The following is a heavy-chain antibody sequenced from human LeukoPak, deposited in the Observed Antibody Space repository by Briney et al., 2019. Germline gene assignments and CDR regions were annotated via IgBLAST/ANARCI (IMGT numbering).Heavy chain of an antibody. V-gene: IGHV3-43*01. CDR3: ATDTGSGTYSYYSDY. CDR1: GFTFDDYS. Sequence: PGGSLRLSCAASGFTFDDYSIHWVRQAPGKGLEWVSLISWDGGSTYYAESVKGRFTITRDNSKNSLYLHMNSLRTEDTALYYCATDTGSGTYSYYSDYWGQGTLVTVSS. J-gene: IGHJ4*02. CDR2: ISWDGGST. D-gene: IGHD1-26*01.